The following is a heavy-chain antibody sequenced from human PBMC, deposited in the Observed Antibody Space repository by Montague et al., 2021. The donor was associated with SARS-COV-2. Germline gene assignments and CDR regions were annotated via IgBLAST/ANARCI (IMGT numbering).Heavy chain of an antibody. Sequence: QSGAEVKKPGESLRISCKGSGYIFTSYWISWVRQMPGKGLEWMGRIDPSDSHSTYSPSFQGHVTIAVDKSISTVYLQWSSVKASDTAIYYCARHHLGYNFDWPQYWGQGTLVTVSS. CDR3: ARHHLGYNFDWPQY. V-gene: IGHV5-10-1*01. CDR1: GYIFTSYW. J-gene: IGHJ4*02. D-gene: IGHD3-9*01. CDR2: IDPSDSHS.